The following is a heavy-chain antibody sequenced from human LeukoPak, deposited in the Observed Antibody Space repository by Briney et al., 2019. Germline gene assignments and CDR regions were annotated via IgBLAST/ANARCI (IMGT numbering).Heavy chain of an antibody. V-gene: IGHV4-34*01. CDR1: GGSFSGYY. CDR3: ARGEWLYDY. J-gene: IGHJ4*02. D-gene: IGHD3-3*01. Sequence: PSETLSLTCAVYGGSFSGYYWSWIRQPPGKGLEWIGEINHSGSTNYNPSLKSRVTISVDTSKNQFSLKLSSVTAADMAVYYCARGEWLYDYWGQGTLVTVSS. CDR2: INHSGST.